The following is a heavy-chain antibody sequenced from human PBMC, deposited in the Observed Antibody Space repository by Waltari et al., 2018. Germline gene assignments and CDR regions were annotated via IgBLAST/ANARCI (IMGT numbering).Heavy chain of an antibody. V-gene: IGHV1-8*02. CDR1: GYTFTSYD. D-gene: IGHD3-3*01. Sequence: QVQLVQSGAEVKKPGASVKVSCKASGYTFTSYDINWVRQATGQGLEWMGWMNPNSGNTGYAQKFQGRVTMTRNTSISTAYMELSSLRSEDTAVYYCARVRPHYDHRLYALDYWGQGTLVTVSS. CDR2: MNPNSGNT. J-gene: IGHJ4*02. CDR3: ARVRPHYDHRLYALDY.